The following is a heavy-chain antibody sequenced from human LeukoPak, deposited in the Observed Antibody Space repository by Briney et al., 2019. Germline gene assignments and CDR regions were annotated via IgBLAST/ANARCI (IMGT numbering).Heavy chain of an antibody. J-gene: IGHJ6*03. CDR3: ARVGYCSGGSCYSYYYYYMDV. Sequence: GGSLRLSCAASGFTFSSYAMHWVRQAPGKGLEWVAVISYDGSNKYYADSVKGRFTISRDNSKNSLYLQMNSLRAEDTAVYYCARVGYCSGGSCYSYYYYYMDVWGKGTTVTISS. D-gene: IGHD2-15*01. V-gene: IGHV3-30*04. CDR1: GFTFSSYA. CDR2: ISYDGSNK.